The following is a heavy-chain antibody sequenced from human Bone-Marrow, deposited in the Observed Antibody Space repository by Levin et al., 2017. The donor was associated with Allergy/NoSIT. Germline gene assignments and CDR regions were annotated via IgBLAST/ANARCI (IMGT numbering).Heavy chain of an antibody. V-gene: IGHV3-9*01. CDR2: TSWNDARR. CDR1: GFTFDDYA. D-gene: IGHD6-13*01. J-gene: IGHJ4*02. Sequence: SCAVSGFTFDDYAMHWVRQAPGKGLEWVAGTSWNDARRDYVDSVKGRFTISRDNGKNSLYLQMNSLKPEDTALSFCAKDISSEASSLDSWGQGTLVTVSS. CDR3: AKDISSEASSLDS.